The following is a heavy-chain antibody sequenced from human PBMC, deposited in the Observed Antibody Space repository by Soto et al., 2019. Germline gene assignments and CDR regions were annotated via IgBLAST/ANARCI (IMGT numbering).Heavy chain of an antibody. Sequence: PSETLSLTCAVSGGSISSSNWWSWVRQPPGKGLEWIGEIYHSGSTNYNPSLKSRVTISVDKSKNQFSLKLSSVTAADTAVYYCARAKGTPLSPYGSGSLQVDYWGQGTLVTVSS. CDR2: IYHSGST. CDR1: GGSISSSNW. J-gene: IGHJ4*02. D-gene: IGHD3-10*01. V-gene: IGHV4-4*02. CDR3: ARAKGTPLSPYGSGSLQVDY.